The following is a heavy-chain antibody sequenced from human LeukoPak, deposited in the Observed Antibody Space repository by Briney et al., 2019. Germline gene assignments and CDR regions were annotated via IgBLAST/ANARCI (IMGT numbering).Heavy chain of an antibody. D-gene: IGHD6-13*01. CDR1: GGTFSSYA. J-gene: IGHJ4*02. V-gene: IGHV1-69*13. CDR2: IIPIFGTA. Sequence: SVTVSCTASGGTFSSYAISWVRQAPGQGLEWMGGIIPIFGTANYAQKFQGRVTITADESTSTAYMELSSLRSEDTAVYYCTRGMGSSWRLDYWGQGTLVTVSS. CDR3: TRGMGSSWRLDY.